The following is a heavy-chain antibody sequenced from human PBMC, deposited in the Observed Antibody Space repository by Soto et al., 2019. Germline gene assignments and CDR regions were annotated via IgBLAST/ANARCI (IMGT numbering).Heavy chain of an antibody. CDR3: AKGWYSSSFLDPYNWFDP. Sequence: PGGSLRLSCAVSGFAFSSHAMSWVRQAPGKGLEWVSSITAGGYSTYYADSVKGRFAISRDNSKNTLYLQMNSLRAEDTAVYYCAKGWYSSSFLDPYNWFDPWGQGTLVTVSS. J-gene: IGHJ5*02. CDR2: ITAGGYST. D-gene: IGHD6-6*01. CDR1: GFAFSSHA. V-gene: IGHV3-23*01.